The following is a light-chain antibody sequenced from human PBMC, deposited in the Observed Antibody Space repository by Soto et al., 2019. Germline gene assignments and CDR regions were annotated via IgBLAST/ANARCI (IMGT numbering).Light chain of an antibody. CDR2: EVS. CDR3: SSYTSSSTLCV. CDR1: SSDVGGYNY. V-gene: IGLV2-14*01. J-gene: IGLJ1*01. Sequence: QSALTQPASVSGSPGQSITISCTGTSSDVGGYNYVSWYQQHPGKAPKLMIYEVSNRPSEVSNRFSGSKSGNTASLTISGLQAEDEAGYYCSSYTSSSTLCVFGTGTKVTVL.